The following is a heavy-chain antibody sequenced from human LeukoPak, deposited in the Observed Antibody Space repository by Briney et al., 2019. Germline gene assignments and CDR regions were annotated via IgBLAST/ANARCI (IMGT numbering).Heavy chain of an antibody. CDR3: ARGHTLSAFDY. Sequence: PGGSLRLSCAASGFTFSSYAIHWVRQAPGKGLEWVSFISSSSSYIYFADSMRGRFTISRDNAKHLVYLQMNSLRAEDTGVYYCARGHTLSAFDYWGQGTLVTVSS. D-gene: IGHD1-26*01. V-gene: IGHV3-21*01. CDR2: ISSSSSYI. J-gene: IGHJ4*02. CDR1: GFTFSSYA.